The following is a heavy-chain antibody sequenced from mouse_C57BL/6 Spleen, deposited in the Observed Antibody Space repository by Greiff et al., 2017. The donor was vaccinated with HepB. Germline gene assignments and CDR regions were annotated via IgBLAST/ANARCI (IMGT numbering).Heavy chain of an antibody. CDR2: ISDGGSYT. D-gene: IGHD6-2*01. V-gene: IGHV5-4*01. Sequence: EVKLVESGGGLVKPGGSLKLSCAASGFTFSSYAMSWVRQTPEKRLEWVATISDGGSYTYYPDNVKGRFTISRDNAKNNLYLQMSHLKSEDTAMYYCARDLLRYFDVWGTGTTVTVSS. J-gene: IGHJ1*03. CDR1: GFTFSSYA. CDR3: ARDLLRYFDV.